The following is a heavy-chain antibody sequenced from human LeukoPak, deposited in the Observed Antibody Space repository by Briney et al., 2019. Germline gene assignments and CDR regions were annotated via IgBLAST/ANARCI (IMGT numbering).Heavy chain of an antibody. CDR2: IRSRAYRGTT. D-gene: IGHD5-18*01. CDR3: TRGPIQLWIHNAMDV. Sequence: GGSLRLSCKTSGFTFGDHAMSWVRQAPGKGLEWVGFIRSRAYRGTTEYAASVKDRFIISREDSRNIAYLQMNSLRIEDTAVYYCTRGPIQLWIHNAMDVWGQGTTVIVSS. J-gene: IGHJ6*02. CDR1: GFTFGDHA. V-gene: IGHV3-49*04.